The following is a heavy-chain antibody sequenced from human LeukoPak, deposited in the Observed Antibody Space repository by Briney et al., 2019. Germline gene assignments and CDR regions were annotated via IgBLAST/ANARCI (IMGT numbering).Heavy chain of an antibody. V-gene: IGHV1-18*01. CDR3: ARDQSVRLLQTSSTYFKHVFAI. Sequence: ASVKVSCKTSGYTFTNYGISWVRQAPGLGLEWMGWISAYNGNTNYAQKVQGRVTMTTDTSTSTAYMELRSLRFDDTAVYYCARDQSVRLLQTSSTYFKHVFAIWGQGTLVTVSS. J-gene: IGHJ4*02. CDR1: GYTFTNYG. D-gene: IGHD6-13*01. CDR2: ISAYNGNT.